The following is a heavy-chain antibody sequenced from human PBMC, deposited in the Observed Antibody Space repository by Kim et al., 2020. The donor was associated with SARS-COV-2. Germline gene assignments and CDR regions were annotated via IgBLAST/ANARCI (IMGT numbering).Heavy chain of an antibody. D-gene: IGHD2-8*01. J-gene: IGHJ4*02. CDR3: VRAPSGVSNPHYIDY. CDR1: GYSFTTYW. CDR2: MHPGDSDT. V-gene: IGHV5-51*04. Sequence: GESLKISCQGFGYSFTTYWIGWVRQMPGKGLESVGIMHPGDSDTRYTPSFRGHVTISADKPIATAYLQWSSLKASDTGMYYCVRAPSGVSNPHYIDYWGQGTLVTVSS.